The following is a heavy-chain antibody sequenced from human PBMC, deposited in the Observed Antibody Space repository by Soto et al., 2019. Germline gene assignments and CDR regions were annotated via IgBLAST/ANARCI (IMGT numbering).Heavy chain of an antibody. CDR3: ARDWASCCPAS. D-gene: IGHD2-2*01. V-gene: IGHV3-30*03. Sequence: PGGSLRLSCAASGFTFSSYGMHWVRQAPGKGLEWVAFISYDGSNKYYADSVKGRFTISIDNSKNTLYLQMNSLRAEDTAVYYCARDWASCCPASWGQGTLVTVSS. CDR2: ISYDGSNK. CDR1: GFTFSSYG. J-gene: IGHJ5*02.